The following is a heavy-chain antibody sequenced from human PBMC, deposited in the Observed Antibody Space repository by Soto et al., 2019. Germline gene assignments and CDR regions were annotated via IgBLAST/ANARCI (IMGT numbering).Heavy chain of an antibody. CDR2: TYHSGST. CDR3: ASPKIAFYNWFDP. CDR1: GDTISTGGYS. V-gene: IGHV4-39*01. Sequence: PSETLSLTCGVSGDTISTGGYSWAWIRQPPGKGLEWIGRTYHSGSTYYNPSLKSRVTISVDTSKNQFSLKLSSVTAADTAVYYCASPKIAFYNWFDPWGQGTLVTVSS. J-gene: IGHJ5*02. D-gene: IGHD3-3*02.